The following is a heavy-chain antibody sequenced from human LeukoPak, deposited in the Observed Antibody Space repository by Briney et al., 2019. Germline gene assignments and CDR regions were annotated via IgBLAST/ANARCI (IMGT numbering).Heavy chain of an antibody. CDR2: ISAYNGNT. Sequence: ASVKVSWKASGYTFTSYGISWLRQARGQGLEWMGWISAYNGNTNYAQKLQGRVTITTDTSTSTAYMELRSLRSDDTAVYYCATCLEQQLAQLDYWGQGTLVTVSS. D-gene: IGHD6-13*01. J-gene: IGHJ4*02. CDR3: ATCLEQQLAQLDY. CDR1: GYTFTSYG. V-gene: IGHV1-18*01.